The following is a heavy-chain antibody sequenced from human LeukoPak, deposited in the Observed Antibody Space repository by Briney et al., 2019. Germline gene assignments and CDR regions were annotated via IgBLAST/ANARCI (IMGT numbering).Heavy chain of an antibody. CDR2: INHSGRT. V-gene: IGHV4-34*01. CDR3: ARAYYSTSWFPH. Sequence: SGTLSLTCAVSGVSLSGYYWGWIRQTPGKGLEWIGEINHSGRTNYNPSLKSRVAISADTSKNQFSLELRSVTAADTAVYYCARAYYSTSWFPHWGQGALVTVSS. D-gene: IGHD3-10*01. CDR1: GVSLSGYY. J-gene: IGHJ5*02.